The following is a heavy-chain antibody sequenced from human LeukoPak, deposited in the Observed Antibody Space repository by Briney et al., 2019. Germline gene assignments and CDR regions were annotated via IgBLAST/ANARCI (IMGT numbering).Heavy chain of an antibody. CDR2: IDSDGSST. CDR3: LGGYYYSYMDV. Sequence: GGSLRLSCAASGFTFSCYWMHWVRQAPGKGLVWVSRIDSDGSSTNYADSVEGRFTISSDNAKNTLHLQMNSLRAEDTAVYYCLGGYYYSYMDVWGKGTTVTISS. J-gene: IGHJ6*03. CDR1: GFTFSCYW. V-gene: IGHV3-74*01. D-gene: IGHD3-16*01.